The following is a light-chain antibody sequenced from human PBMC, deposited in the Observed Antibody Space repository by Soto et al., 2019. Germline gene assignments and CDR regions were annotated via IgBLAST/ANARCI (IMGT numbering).Light chain of an antibody. CDR3: HYYDHGVHS. V-gene: IGKV3-20*01. CDR2: GAS. CDR1: EVVTTNF. J-gene: IGKJ2*01. Sequence: VLTQSPGSLSLSPGERATLSCRASEVVTTNFIAWYQQQPGQPPRLLIFGASSRAAGIPDRFTGIGSGTDFSLAISRLAPEDSAGYFCHYYDHGVHSFRQGTNLQI.